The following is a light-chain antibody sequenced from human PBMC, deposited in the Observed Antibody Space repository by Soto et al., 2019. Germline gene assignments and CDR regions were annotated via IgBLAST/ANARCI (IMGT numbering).Light chain of an antibody. Sequence: QSVLTQPPSVSGAPGQRVTISCTGSSCNIGAGYDVHWYQQLPGTAPKLLIYGNSNRPSGVPDRFSGSKSGTSASLAITGFQAEDEADYYCQSYDSSLNGRVFGTGTKVTVL. CDR1: SCNIGAGYD. V-gene: IGLV1-40*01. CDR3: QSYDSSLNGRV. J-gene: IGLJ1*01. CDR2: GNS.